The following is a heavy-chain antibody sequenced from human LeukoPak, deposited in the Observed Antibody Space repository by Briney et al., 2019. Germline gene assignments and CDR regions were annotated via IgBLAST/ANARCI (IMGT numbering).Heavy chain of an antibody. D-gene: IGHD4-17*01. V-gene: IGHV3-23*01. CDR3: AKDRYGDYSFDY. CDR1: GFTFRNHG. CDR2: ISGSGDST. Sequence: GGSLRLSCAASGFTFRNHGMNWVRQAPGKGLEWVSSISGSGDSTYYADSVKGRFTISRDNSKSTLSLQMNSLRAEDTAMYYCAKDRYGDYSFDYWGQGTLVTVSS. J-gene: IGHJ4*02.